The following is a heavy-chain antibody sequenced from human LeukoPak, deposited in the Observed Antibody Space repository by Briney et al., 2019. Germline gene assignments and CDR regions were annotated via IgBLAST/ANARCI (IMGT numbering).Heavy chain of an antibody. Sequence: GGSLRLSCAASGFTFSTFGMHWVRQAPGKGLEWVAFIGYDGTNKYYADSVKGRFTISRDNAKNSLYLQMNSLRAEDTAVYYCATLVGATTGNYFDYWGQGTLVTVSS. CDR3: ATLVGATTGNYFDY. J-gene: IGHJ4*02. D-gene: IGHD1-26*01. CDR2: IGYDGTNK. V-gene: IGHV3-30*02. CDR1: GFTFSTFG.